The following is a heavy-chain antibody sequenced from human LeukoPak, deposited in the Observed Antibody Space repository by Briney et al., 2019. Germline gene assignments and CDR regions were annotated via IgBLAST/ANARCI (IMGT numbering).Heavy chain of an antibody. CDR1: GYTFTSCS. CDR3: ARDPYGDNFYYFDY. Sequence: GASVKVSCKASGYTFTSCSMHWVRQAPGQGLEWMGIINPSGGGTSYAQKFQGRVTMTRDTSTSTVYMELSSLRSEDTAVYYCARDPYGDNFYYFDYWGQGTLVTVSS. V-gene: IGHV1-46*01. J-gene: IGHJ4*02. D-gene: IGHD5-24*01. CDR2: INPSGGGT.